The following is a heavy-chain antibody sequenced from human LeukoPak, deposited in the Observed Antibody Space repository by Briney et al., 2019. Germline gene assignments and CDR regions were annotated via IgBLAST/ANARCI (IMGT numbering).Heavy chain of an antibody. CDR1: GGSISSGGYS. CDR3: ASSVGDYDSSGYPYYYYGMDV. CDR2: FYHSGST. Sequence: SQTLSLTCAVSGGSISSGGYSWSWIRQPPGKGLEWIGYFYHSGSTYYNPSLKSRVTISVDRSKNQFSLKLSSVTAADTAVYYCASSVGDYDSSGYPYYYYGMDVWGQGTTVTVSS. D-gene: IGHD3-22*01. V-gene: IGHV4-30-2*01. J-gene: IGHJ6*02.